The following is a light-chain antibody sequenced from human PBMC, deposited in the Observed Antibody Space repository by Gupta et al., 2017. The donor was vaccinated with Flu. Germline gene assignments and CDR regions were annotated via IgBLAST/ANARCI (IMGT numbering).Light chain of an antibody. V-gene: IGKV1-9*01. CDR3: QQVNSYPFT. CDR2: AAS. Sequence: PSFLSASVGDRVTITCRASQGVRSYLAWYQQKPGKAPNLLIYAASTLQSGVPSRFSGSGSGTEFTLTISSLQPEDFATYYCQQVNSYPFTFGGGTKVEIK. J-gene: IGKJ4*01. CDR1: QGVRSY.